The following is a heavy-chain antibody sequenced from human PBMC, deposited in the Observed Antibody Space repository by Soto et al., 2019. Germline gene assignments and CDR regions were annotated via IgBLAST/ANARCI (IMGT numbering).Heavy chain of an antibody. CDR2: IYYSGST. V-gene: IGHV4-39*01. D-gene: IGHD3-3*01. CDR3: ERRRKLRFLDYGMDV. CDR1: GGSISSSSYY. Sequence: SETLSLTCTVSGGSISSSSYYWGWIRQPPGKGLEWIGSIYYSGSTYYNPSLKSRVTISVDTSKNQFSLKLSSVTAADTAVYYCERRRKLRFLDYGMDVWGQGTTVTVSS. J-gene: IGHJ6*02.